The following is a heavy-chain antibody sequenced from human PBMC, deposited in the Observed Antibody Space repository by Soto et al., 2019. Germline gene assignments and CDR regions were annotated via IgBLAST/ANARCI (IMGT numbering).Heavy chain of an antibody. CDR3: ASRNTGGFDY. J-gene: IGHJ4*02. CDR2: ISSSGSTI. Sequence: GGSLRLSCAASGFTFSSYEVNWVRQAPGKGLEWVSYISSSGSTIYYADSVKGRFTISRDNAKNSLYLQMNSLRVEDTAVYYCASRNTGGFDYWGPGTLVTVS. D-gene: IGHD2-2*02. CDR1: GFTFSSYE. V-gene: IGHV3-48*03.